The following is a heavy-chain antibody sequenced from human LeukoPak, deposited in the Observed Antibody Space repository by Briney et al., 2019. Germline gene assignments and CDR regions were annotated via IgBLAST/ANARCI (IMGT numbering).Heavy chain of an antibody. Sequence: SETLSLTCAVYGGSFSGYYWSWIRQPPGKGLEWIGEINHSGSTNYNPSLKSRVTISVDTSKNQFSLKLSSVTAADTAVYYCARYNWNYSWFDPWGQGTLVTVSS. CDR2: INHSGST. V-gene: IGHV4-34*01. CDR1: GGSFSGYY. J-gene: IGHJ5*02. D-gene: IGHD1-7*01. CDR3: ARYNWNYSWFDP.